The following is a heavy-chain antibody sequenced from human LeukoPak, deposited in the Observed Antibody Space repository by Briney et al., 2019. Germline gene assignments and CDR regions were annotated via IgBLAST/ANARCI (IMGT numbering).Heavy chain of an antibody. D-gene: IGHD3-10*01. CDR1: GGTFSSYA. CDR3: ALAGAYGSGSYYTNDNDY. V-gene: IGHV1-69*13. CDR2: IIPIFGTA. Sequence: SVKVSCKASGGTFSSYAISWVRQAPGQGLEWMGGIIPIFGTANYAQKFQGRVTITADESTSTAYMELSSLRSEDTAVYYCALAGAYGSGSYYTNDNDYWGQGTLVTVSS. J-gene: IGHJ4*02.